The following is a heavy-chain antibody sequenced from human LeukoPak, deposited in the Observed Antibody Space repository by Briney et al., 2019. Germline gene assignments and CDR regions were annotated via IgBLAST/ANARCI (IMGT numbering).Heavy chain of an antibody. Sequence: SETLSLTCTVSGGSISSYYWSWIRQPPGKGLEWIGYIYYSGSTNYNPSLKSRVTISVDTSKNQFSLKLSSVTAADTAVYYCARHGHSSSWYRYWGQGTLVTVSS. CDR2: IYYSGST. CDR3: ARHGHSSSWYRY. V-gene: IGHV4-59*08. D-gene: IGHD6-13*01. J-gene: IGHJ4*02. CDR1: GGSISSYY.